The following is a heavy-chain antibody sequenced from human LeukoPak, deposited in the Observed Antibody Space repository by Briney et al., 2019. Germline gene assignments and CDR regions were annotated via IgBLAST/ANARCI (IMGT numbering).Heavy chain of an antibody. Sequence: GEPLKISCKGSGYSFTNYWIGWVRQMPGKGLEWMGIIYPGDSDTRYRPSFQGQVTISADKSISTAYLQWSSLKASDTAMYYCARHSIAVAGNDAFDIWGQGTMVTVSS. CDR3: ARHSIAVAGNDAFDI. CDR1: GYSFTNYW. D-gene: IGHD6-19*01. V-gene: IGHV5-51*01. J-gene: IGHJ3*02. CDR2: IYPGDSDT.